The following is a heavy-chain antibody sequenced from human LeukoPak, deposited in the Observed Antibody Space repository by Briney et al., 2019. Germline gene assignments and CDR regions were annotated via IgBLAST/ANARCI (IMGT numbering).Heavy chain of an antibody. V-gene: IGHV3-30*03. CDR1: GFTFSSYG. CDR2: ISYDGVNK. J-gene: IGHJ4*02. D-gene: IGHD3-22*01. CDR3: ARDGWGGSSGYVDY. Sequence: GGSLRLSCAASGFTFSSYGMHWVRQAPGKGLEWVAVISYDGVNKDYAGSVKGRFTISRDNSKNTLYLQMNSLRAEDTAVYYCARDGWGGSSGYVDYWGQGTLVTVSS.